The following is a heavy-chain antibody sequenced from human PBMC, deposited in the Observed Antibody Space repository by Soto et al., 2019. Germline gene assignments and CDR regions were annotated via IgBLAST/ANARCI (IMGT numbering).Heavy chain of an antibody. CDR1: GFTFSSYG. CDR3: AKDYAILNYKYYFDY. V-gene: IGHV3-30*18. D-gene: IGHD3-9*01. Sequence: GGSLRLSCAASGFTFSSYGMHWVRQAPGKGLEWVAVISYDGSNKYYADSVKGRFTISRDNSKNTLYLQMNSLRAEDTAVYYCAKDYAILNYKYYFDYWGQGTLVTVSS. J-gene: IGHJ4*02. CDR2: ISYDGSNK.